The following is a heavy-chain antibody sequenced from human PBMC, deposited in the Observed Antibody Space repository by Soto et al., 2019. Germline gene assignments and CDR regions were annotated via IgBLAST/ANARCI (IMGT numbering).Heavy chain of an antibody. CDR2: IYYSGST. CDR1: GGSISSYY. J-gene: IGHJ3*02. CDR3: AREEEQDAFDI. Sequence: SETLSLTCTVSGGSISSYYWSWIRQPPGKGLEWIGYIYYSGSTNYNPSLKSRVTISVDTSKNQFSLKLSSVTAADTAVYYCAREEEQDAFDIWGQGTMVTVSS. V-gene: IGHV4-59*01.